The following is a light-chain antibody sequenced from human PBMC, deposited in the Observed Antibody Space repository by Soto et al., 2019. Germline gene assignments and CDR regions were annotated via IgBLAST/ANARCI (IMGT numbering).Light chain of an antibody. J-gene: IGKJ5*01. Sequence: EIVLTQSPGTLSLSPGERATLSCRASQSVSSNSLAWYHQKPGQPPRLLMYGASSRATGIPDRFSGSGSGTDSTLTISRLEPEDFAVYYCQQYGSSLITFGQGTRLEIK. CDR2: GAS. V-gene: IGKV3-20*01. CDR1: QSVSSNS. CDR3: QQYGSSLIT.